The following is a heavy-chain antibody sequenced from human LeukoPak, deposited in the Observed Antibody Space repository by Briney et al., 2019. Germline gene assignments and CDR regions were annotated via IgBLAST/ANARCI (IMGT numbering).Heavy chain of an antibody. CDR1: GFTFSDYY. CDR3: ARDYCSSTSCYRYYYYMDV. D-gene: IGHD2-2*02. CDR2: ISSSGSTI. V-gene: IGHV3-11*01. J-gene: IGHJ6*03. Sequence: GGSLRLSCAASGFTFSDYYMSWIRQAPGKGLEWVSYISSSGSTIYYADSVKGRFTISRDNAKNSLYLQMNSLRAEDTAVYYCARDYCSSTSCYRYYYYMDVWGKGTTVTVSS.